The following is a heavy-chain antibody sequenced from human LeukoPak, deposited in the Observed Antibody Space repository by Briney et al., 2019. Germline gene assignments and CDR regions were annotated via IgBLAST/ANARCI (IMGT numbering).Heavy chain of an antibody. CDR1: VYTFTTYD. V-gene: IGHV1-8*01. J-gene: IGHJ4*02. D-gene: IGHD3-10*01. CDR2: MNPNSGNT. Sequence: GASVKVSCKASVYTFTTYDINWVRQATGQGLEWMGWMNPNSGNTGYAQKFQGRVTMTRNTSMSTAYMELNSLRSEDMAVYYCARANYYGSGKKDLDYWGQGTLVTVSS. CDR3: ARANYYGSGKKDLDY.